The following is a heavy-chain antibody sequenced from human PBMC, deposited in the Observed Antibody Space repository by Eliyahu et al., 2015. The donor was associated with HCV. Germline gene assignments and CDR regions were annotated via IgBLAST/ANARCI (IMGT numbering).Heavy chain of an antibody. CDR1: GGSFSGYY. J-gene: IGHJ6*02. CDR2: INHSGST. Sequence: QVQLQQWGAGLLKPSETLSLTCAVYGGSFSGYYWSWIRQPPGKGLEWIGEINHSGSTNYNPSLKSRVTISVDTSKNQFSLKLSSVTAADTAVYYCARGDFPGGQAYYYYGMDVWGQGTTVTVSS. V-gene: IGHV4-34*01. CDR3: ARGDFPGGQAYYYYGMDV. D-gene: IGHD3-3*01.